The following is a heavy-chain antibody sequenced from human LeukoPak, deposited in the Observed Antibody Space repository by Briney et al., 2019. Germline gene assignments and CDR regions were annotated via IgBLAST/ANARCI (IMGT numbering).Heavy chain of an antibody. CDR2: INPNSGGT. V-gene: IGHV1-2*04. J-gene: IGHJ4*02. Sequence: ASVKVSCKASGYTFTSYGISWVRQAPGQGLEWMGWINPNSGGTNYAQKFQGWVTMTRDTSISTAYMELSRLRSDDTAVYYCAREAKTYYFDYWGQGTLVTVSS. CDR1: GYTFTSYG. CDR3: AREAKTYYFDY. D-gene: IGHD1-26*01.